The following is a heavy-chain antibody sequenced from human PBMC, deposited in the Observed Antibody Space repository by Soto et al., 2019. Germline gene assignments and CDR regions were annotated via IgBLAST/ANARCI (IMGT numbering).Heavy chain of an antibody. CDR2: IFYSGTA. CDR1: GGSISSGNHF. J-gene: IGHJ3*01. CDR3: AREVITPDPQGADDAFDV. V-gene: IGHV4-30-4*01. Sequence: QVQLQEAGPGLVKPSQTLSLTCIVSGGSISSGNHFWSWIRQPPGKGLGLIGYIFYSGTAYYNSSLKSLVSISVDTSKNQFSMNLSSVTAADTAMYYCAREVITPDPQGADDAFDVWGQGTMVTVSS. D-gene: IGHD2-21*01.